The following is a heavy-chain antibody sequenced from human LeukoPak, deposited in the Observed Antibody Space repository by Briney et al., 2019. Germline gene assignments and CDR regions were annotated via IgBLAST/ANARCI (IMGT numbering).Heavy chain of an antibody. CDR2: IDTSGST. Sequence: PSETLSLTCTVSGGSITYYYWGWIRQPAGKGLEWIGRIDTSGSTDYNPSLRSRLTMSVDTSKNQFSLKLSSVTAADTAVYYCARESKTYDGDGYYLDYWGQGTLVTVSS. CDR3: ARESKTYDGDGYYLDY. J-gene: IGHJ4*02. D-gene: IGHD3-22*01. V-gene: IGHV4-4*07. CDR1: GGSITYYY.